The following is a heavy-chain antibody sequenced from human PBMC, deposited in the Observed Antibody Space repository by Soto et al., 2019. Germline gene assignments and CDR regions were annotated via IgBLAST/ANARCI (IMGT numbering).Heavy chain of an antibody. CDR3: AREGASGFGMDV. Sequence: QVQLQESGPGLVKPSETLSLTCNVSGGSIRSYYWSWVRQPAAKPLEWIGRSYTSGSTNYNPSLKSRVSMSVDTSKNQFSLEVTSVTAADTAVYYCAREGASGFGMDVWGLGTTVTVSS. D-gene: IGHD3-3*01. CDR2: SYTSGST. V-gene: IGHV4-4*07. CDR1: GGSIRSYY. J-gene: IGHJ6*02.